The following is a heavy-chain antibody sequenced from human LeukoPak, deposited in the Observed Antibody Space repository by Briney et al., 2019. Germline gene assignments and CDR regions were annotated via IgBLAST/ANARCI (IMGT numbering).Heavy chain of an antibody. J-gene: IGHJ4*02. CDR3: AKAGYCSSASCGGFDY. V-gene: IGHV3-23*01. CDR1: GFTFSSYA. CDR2: ISGSGGST. D-gene: IGHD2-2*01. Sequence: QPGGSLRLSCAAAGFTFSSYAMNWVRQAPGKGLEWVSVISGSGGSTYYADSVKGRFTISRDNSKNTLYLQMNSLRAEDTAVYYCAKAGYCSSASCGGFDYWGQGTLVTVSS.